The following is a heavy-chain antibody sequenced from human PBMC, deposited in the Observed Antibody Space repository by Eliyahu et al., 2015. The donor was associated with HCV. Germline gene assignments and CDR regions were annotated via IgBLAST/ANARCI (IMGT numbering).Heavy chain of an antibody. D-gene: IGHD3-10*01. Sequence: EVQLVESGGGLVQPGGSLKLSCAASGFTFSGSAMHWVRQASGKGLEWVGRIRSKANSYATAYAASVKGRFTISRDDSKNTAYLQMNSLKTEDTAVYYCTTTIMVRGVIRDYWGQGTLVTVSS. CDR2: IRSKANSYAT. CDR3: TTTIMVRGVIRDY. J-gene: IGHJ4*02. V-gene: IGHV3-73*02. CDR1: GFTFSGSA.